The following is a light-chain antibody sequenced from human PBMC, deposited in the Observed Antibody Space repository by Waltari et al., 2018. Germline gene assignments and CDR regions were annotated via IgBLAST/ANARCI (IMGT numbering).Light chain of an antibody. CDR2: WAS. Sequence: DIVMTQSPDSLPVSLGERPTISCKSSKSVLYSSRNKNYLAWYQQKPGQPPALLIYWASTRESGVPDRFIGSGSGTDFTLTITSLQAEDVAVYYCQQYYSIPYTFGQGTKLEIK. CDR1: KSVLYSSRNKNY. J-gene: IGKJ2*01. V-gene: IGKV4-1*01. CDR3: QQYYSIPYT.